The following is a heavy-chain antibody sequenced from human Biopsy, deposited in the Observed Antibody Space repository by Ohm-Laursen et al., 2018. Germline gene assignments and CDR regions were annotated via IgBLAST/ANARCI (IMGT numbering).Heavy chain of an antibody. Sequence: SLRLSCAASGFIFSDYGMHWVRQAPGKGLEWVSGISGSSNNIIYADSVRGRFTISRDNAKNSLYLEMNSLRSEDTAFYYCTKRRTAVRPFDYWGQGTLVIVSS. V-gene: IGHV3-9*01. CDR2: ISGSSNNI. D-gene: IGHD6-25*01. J-gene: IGHJ4*02. CDR3: TKRRTAVRPFDY. CDR1: GFIFSDYG.